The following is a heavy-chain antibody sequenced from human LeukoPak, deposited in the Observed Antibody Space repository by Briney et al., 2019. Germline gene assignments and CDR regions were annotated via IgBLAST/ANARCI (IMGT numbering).Heavy chain of an antibody. CDR2: ISSSGSTI. J-gene: IGHJ6*04. CDR1: GFTFSSYE. Sequence: GGSLRFSCAASGFTFSSYEMNWVRQAPGKGLEWVSYISSSGSTIYYADSVKGRFTISRDNAKNSLYLQMNSLRAEDTAVYYCARGHNGYSYYYYGMDVWGKGTTVTVSS. D-gene: IGHD5-18*01. V-gene: IGHV3-48*03. CDR3: ARGHNGYSYYYYGMDV.